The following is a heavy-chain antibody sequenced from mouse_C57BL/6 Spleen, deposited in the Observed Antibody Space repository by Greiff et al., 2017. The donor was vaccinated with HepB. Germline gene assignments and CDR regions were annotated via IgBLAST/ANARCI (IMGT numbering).Heavy chain of an antibody. J-gene: IGHJ4*01. Sequence: DVMLVESGEGLVKPGGSLKLSCAASGFTFSSYAMSWVRQTPEKRLEWVAYISSGGDYIYYADTVKGRFTIARDNARNTLYLQMSSLKSEDTAMYYCTRDRGGSSSYAMDYWGQGTSVTVSS. D-gene: IGHD1-1*01. CDR2: ISSGGDYI. V-gene: IGHV5-9-1*02. CDR3: TRDRGGSSSYAMDY. CDR1: GFTFSSYA.